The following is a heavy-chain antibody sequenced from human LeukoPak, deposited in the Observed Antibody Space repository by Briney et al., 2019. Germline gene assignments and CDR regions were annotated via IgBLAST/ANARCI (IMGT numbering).Heavy chain of an antibody. Sequence: SETLSLTCDVSGASISSNNWWSWVRQPPGKGLEWIGEIFHGGNTNYNPSLKSRVTTSVDKSNNQFSLKLSSVTAADTAVYYCARNKESNSWYPVFDYWGQGTLVTVSS. CDR1: GASISSNNW. D-gene: IGHD6-13*01. J-gene: IGHJ4*02. V-gene: IGHV4-4*02. CDR2: IFHGGNT. CDR3: ARNKESNSWYPVFDY.